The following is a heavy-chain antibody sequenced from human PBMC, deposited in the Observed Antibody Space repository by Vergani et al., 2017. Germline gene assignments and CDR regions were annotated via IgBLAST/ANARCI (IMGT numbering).Heavy chain of an antibody. J-gene: IGHJ5*02. CDR3: ATTTTWRVCDS. Sequence: QVQLVQSGSELKKPGASVKISCKASGYIFTQSVMNWVRQAPGQGPEWMGWINTATGKSTYAQDFTGRFVFSLDTSVNTAYLQISSLKTEDTAICYCATTTTWRVCDSWGQGTLVTVST. D-gene: IGHD2-21*01. V-gene: IGHV7-4-1*02. CDR1: GYIFTQSV. CDR2: INTATGKS.